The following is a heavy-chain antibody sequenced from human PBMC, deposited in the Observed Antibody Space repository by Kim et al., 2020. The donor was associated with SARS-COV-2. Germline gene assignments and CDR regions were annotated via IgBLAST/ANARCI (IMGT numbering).Heavy chain of an antibody. CDR1: GYTFTSYA. J-gene: IGHJ6*02. Sequence: ASVKVSCKASGYTFTSYAMHWVRQAPGQRLEWMGWINAGNGNTKYSQKFQGRVTITWDTSASTAYMELSSLRSEETAVYYCAAPLREIGYCSGGSGYARHKSGMDVWGQGTTVTVSS. CDR2: INAGNGNT. V-gene: IGHV1-3*01. D-gene: IGHD2-15*01. CDR3: AAPLREIGYCSGGSGYARHKSGMDV.